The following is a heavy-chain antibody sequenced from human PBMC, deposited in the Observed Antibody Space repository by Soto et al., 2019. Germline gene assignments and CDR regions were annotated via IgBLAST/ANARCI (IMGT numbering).Heavy chain of an antibody. CDR1: GYTFSTSS. CDR3: ARNTSEGFDS. CDR2: ITIYNGVT. J-gene: IGHJ4*02. Sequence: QVQLVQSGGQVMQPGASVTVSCKASGYTFSTSSITWVRQAPGQGLECLGWITIYNGVTKYAQSVQGRVTMTADTASDTAYMELRSLRSADTAVYYCARNTSEGFDSWGQGTLVTVSS. D-gene: IGHD5-18*01. V-gene: IGHV1-18*01.